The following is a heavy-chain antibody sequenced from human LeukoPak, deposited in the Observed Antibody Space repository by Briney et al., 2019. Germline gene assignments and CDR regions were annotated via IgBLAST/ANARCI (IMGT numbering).Heavy chain of an antibody. V-gene: IGHV4-59*08. CDR2: MSYSGTS. D-gene: IGHD2-2*01. CDR3: AAGSQPYYFYYMAV. CDR1: GGSIKTYY. Sequence: SETLSLTCTVSGGSIKTYYWSWSRQSPGKGLEWIGSMSYSGTSNYIPSLKSRVSMTIDISKNQFSLKLTSVTAADTALYFCAAGSQPYYFYYMAVWGTGTTVTVSS. J-gene: IGHJ6*03.